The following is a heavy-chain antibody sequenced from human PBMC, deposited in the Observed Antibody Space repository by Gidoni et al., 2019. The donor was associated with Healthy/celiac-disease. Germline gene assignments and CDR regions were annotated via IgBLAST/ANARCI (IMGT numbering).Heavy chain of an antibody. V-gene: IGHV4-59*08. D-gene: IGHD6-6*01. Sequence: QVQLQESGPGLVKPSETLSLTCTVSGGSISSYYWSWIRQPPGKGLEWIGYIYYSGSTNYNPSLKSRVTISVDTSKNHFSLKLSSVTAADTAVYYCARLSIAARPWVLDYWGQGTLVTVSS. CDR1: GGSISSYY. J-gene: IGHJ4*02. CDR3: ARLSIAARPWVLDY. CDR2: IYYSGST.